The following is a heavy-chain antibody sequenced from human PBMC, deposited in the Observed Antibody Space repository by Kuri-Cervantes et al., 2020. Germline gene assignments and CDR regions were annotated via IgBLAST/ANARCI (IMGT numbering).Heavy chain of an antibody. J-gene: IGHJ4*02. D-gene: IGHD4/OR15-4a*01. V-gene: IGHV4-34*01. CDR1: GGSFSGNY. CDR2: IKHSGST. CDR3: ASASLTGPHFDY. Sequence: SETLSLTCAVYGGSFSGNYWTWIRQPPGKGLEWIGEIKHSGSTNYNPSLKSRVTISVDTSKNQFSLRVNSVTAADTAVYYCASASLTGPHFDYWGQRTLVTVSS.